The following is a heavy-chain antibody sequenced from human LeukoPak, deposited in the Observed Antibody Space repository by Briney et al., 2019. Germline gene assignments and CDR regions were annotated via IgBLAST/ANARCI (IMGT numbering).Heavy chain of an antibody. J-gene: IGHJ5*02. Sequence: GESLQISCKGSGYSFTSYWIGWVRQMPGKGLEWMGIIYPGDSDTRYSPSFQGQVTISADKSISTAYLQWSSLKASDTAMYYCARGGRYSSSWYVVDVWFDPWGQGTLVTVSS. CDR2: IYPGDSDT. CDR1: GYSFTSYW. D-gene: IGHD6-13*01. V-gene: IGHV5-51*01. CDR3: ARGGRYSSSWYVVDVWFDP.